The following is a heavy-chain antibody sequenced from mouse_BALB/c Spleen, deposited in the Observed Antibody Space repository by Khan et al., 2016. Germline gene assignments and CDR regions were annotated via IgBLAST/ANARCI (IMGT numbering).Heavy chain of an antibody. D-gene: IGHD2-13*01. CDR1: GYTFTSYW. V-gene: IGHV1-69*02. CDR3: ARLGDFLYAVDY. J-gene: IGHJ4*01. CDR2: IDPSDSET. Sequence: VELVESGAELVKPGAPVKLSCKASGYTFTSYWMNWVKQRPGRGLEWIGRIDPSDSETHYNQKFKDKATLTVDKSSSTSYIQLSSLTSEDSAVYYCARLGDFLYAVDYWGQGTSVTVSS.